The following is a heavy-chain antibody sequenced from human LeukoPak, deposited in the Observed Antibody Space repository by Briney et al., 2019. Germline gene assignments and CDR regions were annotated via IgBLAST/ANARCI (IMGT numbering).Heavy chain of an antibody. J-gene: IGHJ6*03. V-gene: IGHV4-39*07. CDR2: IYYSGST. Sequence: PSETLSLTCTVSGGSISSSSYYWGWIRQPPGKGLEWIGSIYYSGSTYYNPSLKSRVTISVDTSKNQFSLKLSSVTAADTAVYYCARENTAAGKGAYYYYYYMDVWGKGTTVTVSS. CDR1: GGSISSSSYY. CDR3: ARENTAAGKGAYYYYYYMDV. D-gene: IGHD6-13*01.